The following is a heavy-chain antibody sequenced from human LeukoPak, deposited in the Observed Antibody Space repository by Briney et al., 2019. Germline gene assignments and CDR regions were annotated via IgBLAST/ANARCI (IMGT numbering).Heavy chain of an antibody. V-gene: IGHV3-23*01. J-gene: IGHJ4*02. CDR3: AKVVGGSGWWVDY. D-gene: IGHD6-19*01. Sequence: TGGSLRLSCAASGFTFSSYAMSWVRQAPGKGLDWVSAISGSGGSTYYADSVKGRFTISRDNSKNTLYLQMNSLRAEDTAVYYCAKVVGGSGWWVDYWGQGTLVTVSS. CDR1: GFTFSSYA. CDR2: ISGSGGST.